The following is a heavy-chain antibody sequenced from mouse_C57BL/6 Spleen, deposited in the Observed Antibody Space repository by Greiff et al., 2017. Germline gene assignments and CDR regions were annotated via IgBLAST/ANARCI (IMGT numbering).Heavy chain of an antibody. CDR2: IDPETGGT. V-gene: IGHV1-15*01. D-gene: IGHD2-3*01. Sequence: QVQLKESGAELVRPGASVTLSCKASGYTFTDYEMHWVKQTPVHGLEWIGAIDPETGGTAYNQKFKGKAILTADKSSSTAYMELRSLTSEDSAVYYCTRGGVYDSDYWGQGTTLTVSS. CDR1: GYTFTDYE. CDR3: TRGGVYDSDY. J-gene: IGHJ2*01.